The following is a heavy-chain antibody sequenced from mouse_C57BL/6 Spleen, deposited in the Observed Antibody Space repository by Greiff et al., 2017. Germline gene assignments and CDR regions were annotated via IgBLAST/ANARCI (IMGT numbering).Heavy chain of an antibody. CDR1: GYTFTSYD. CDR2: IYPRDGST. D-gene: IGHD2-5*01. CDR3: ATGDYYSNYRFAY. J-gene: IGHJ3*01. Sequence: QVQLQQSGPELVKPGASVKLSCKASGYTFTSYDINWVKQRPGQGLEWIGWIYPRDGSTKYNEKFKGTATLTVDTSSSTAYMELHSLTSEDSAVYFCATGDYYSNYRFAYWGQGTLVTVSA. V-gene: IGHV1-85*01.